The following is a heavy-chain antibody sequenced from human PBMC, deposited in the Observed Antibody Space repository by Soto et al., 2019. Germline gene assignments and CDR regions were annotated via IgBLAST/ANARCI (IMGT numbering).Heavy chain of an antibody. J-gene: IGHJ5*02. V-gene: IGHV4-39*01. CDR2: IYYSGST. D-gene: IGHD2-2*01. CDR1: GGSISSSSYY. CDR3: ARPKDPLGYCSSTSCYGGWFDP. Sequence: QLQLQESGPGLVKPSETLSLTCTVSGGSISSSSYYWGWIRQPPGKGLEWIGSIYYSGSTYYNPSLKSRVTISVDTSKNQFSLKLSSVTAADTAVYYCARPKDPLGYCSSTSCYGGWFDPWGQGTLVTVSS.